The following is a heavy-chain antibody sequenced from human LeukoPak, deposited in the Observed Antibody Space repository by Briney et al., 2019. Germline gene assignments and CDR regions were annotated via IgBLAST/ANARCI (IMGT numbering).Heavy chain of an antibody. D-gene: IGHD5-24*01. Sequence: HPGGSLRLSCAASGFTVSSNYMSWVRQAPGKGLEWVSVIYSGGSTYYADSVKGRFTISRDNSKNTLYLQMNSLRAEDTAVYYCARGWRDGYNPGLDYWGQGTLVTVSS. CDR1: GFTVSSNY. V-gene: IGHV3-66*01. CDR3: ARGWRDGYNPGLDY. CDR2: IYSGGST. J-gene: IGHJ4*02.